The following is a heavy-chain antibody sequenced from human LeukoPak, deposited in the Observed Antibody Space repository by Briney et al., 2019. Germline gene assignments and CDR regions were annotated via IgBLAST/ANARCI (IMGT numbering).Heavy chain of an antibody. Sequence: GGSLRLSCAASGFTFSSYAMSWVRQAPGKGLEWVSNISGSGGSKYYADSVKGRFTISRDNSKNRLYPQMNSLRAEDTAVYYCAKDRDTVTPDFDYGGQGTLVTVSS. J-gene: IGHJ4*02. CDR1: GFTFSSYA. V-gene: IGHV3-23*01. D-gene: IGHD4-17*01. CDR3: AKDRDTVTPDFDY. CDR2: ISGSGGSK.